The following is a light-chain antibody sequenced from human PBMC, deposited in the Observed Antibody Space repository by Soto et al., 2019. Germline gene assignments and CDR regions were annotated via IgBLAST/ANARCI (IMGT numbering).Light chain of an antibody. CDR2: AAS. Sequence: DIQMTQSPSSLSASVGDRFTITCRASQSISSYLNWYQQKPGKAPKLLIYAASSLQSGVPSRFSGSGSGTDFTLTIGSLQPEDFATYYCQQSYSTPPTFGQGTKVDIK. CDR1: QSISSY. J-gene: IGKJ1*01. CDR3: QQSYSTPPT. V-gene: IGKV1-39*01.